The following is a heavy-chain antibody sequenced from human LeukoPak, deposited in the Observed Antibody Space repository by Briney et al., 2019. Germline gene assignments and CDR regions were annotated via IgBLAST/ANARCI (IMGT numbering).Heavy chain of an antibody. Sequence: GASAKVSCKASGYTFTSYYMHWVRQAPGQGLEWMGIINPSGGSTSYAQKFQGRVTMTRDTSTSTVYMELSSLRSEDTAVYYCARDRGATNFDYWGQGTLVTVSS. D-gene: IGHD1-26*01. CDR2: INPSGGST. CDR1: GYTFTSYY. J-gene: IGHJ4*02. V-gene: IGHV1-46*03. CDR3: ARDRGATNFDY.